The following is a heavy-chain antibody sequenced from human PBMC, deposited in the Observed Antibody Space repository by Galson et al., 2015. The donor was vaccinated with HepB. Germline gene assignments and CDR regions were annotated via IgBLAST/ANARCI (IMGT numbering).Heavy chain of an antibody. CDR2: IRSKAYGGTT. CDR1: GFTFGDYA. Sequence: SLRLSCAASGFTFGDYAMSWFRQAPGKGLEWVSFIRSKAYGGTTEYAASVKGRFTISRDDSKSIAYLQMNSLKTEDTAVYYCTRSYYYGSGIKPHPYFDYWGQGTLVTVSS. CDR3: TRSYYYGSGIKPHPYFDY. V-gene: IGHV3-49*03. D-gene: IGHD3-10*01. J-gene: IGHJ4*02.